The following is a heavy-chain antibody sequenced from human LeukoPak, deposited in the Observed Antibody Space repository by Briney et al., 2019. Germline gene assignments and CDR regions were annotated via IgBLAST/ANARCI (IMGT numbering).Heavy chain of an antibody. D-gene: IGHD4-17*01. CDR3: AKDPNGDYVGAFDT. CDR2: MGVSGDNV. V-gene: IGHV3-23*01. J-gene: IGHJ3*02. Sequence: PGGSLRLPCAASGFTFSAYGVTWVRQAPGKGLEWVSSMGVSGDNVHYADSVKGRFAISRDNSKNTLYLQMNSLRAEDAAVYYCAKDPNGDYVGAFDTWGQGTMVIVSS. CDR1: GFTFSAYG.